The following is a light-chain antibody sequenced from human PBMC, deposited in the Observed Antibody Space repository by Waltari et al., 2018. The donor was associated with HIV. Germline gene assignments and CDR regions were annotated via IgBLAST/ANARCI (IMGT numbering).Light chain of an antibody. Sequence: QSALTQPRSVSGSPGQSVTISCTGTYSDVGDSNYVSWYHQPPGQAPKLMIYDVSQRPSGVPDRFSGSKSGNTASLTISGLQADDDADYYCCSFAGTYTIFGGGTKLTVL. V-gene: IGLV2-11*01. CDR1: YSDVGDSNY. CDR3: CSFAGTYTI. CDR2: DVS. J-gene: IGLJ2*01.